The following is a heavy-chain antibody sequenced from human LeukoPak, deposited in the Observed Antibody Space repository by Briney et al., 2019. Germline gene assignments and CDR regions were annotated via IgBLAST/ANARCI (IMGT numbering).Heavy chain of an antibody. CDR2: ISSSSSTI. D-gene: IGHD2-8*02. J-gene: IGHJ5*02. CDR1: GFTFSSYS. CDR3: ARDGGVWWFDP. Sequence: PGGSLRLSCAASGFTFSSYSMNWVRQAPGKGLEWVSYISSSSSTIYYADSVKGRFTISRDNAKDSLYLQMNSLRAEDTAVYYCARDGGVWWFDPWGQGTLVTVSS. V-gene: IGHV3-48*04.